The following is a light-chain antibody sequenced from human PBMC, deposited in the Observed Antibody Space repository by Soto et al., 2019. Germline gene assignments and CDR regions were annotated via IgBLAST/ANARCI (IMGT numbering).Light chain of an antibody. V-gene: IGLV2-14*01. CDR2: EVS. J-gene: IGLJ2*01. CDR3: CSYAGSTTRVL. Sequence: QSALTQPAFVSGSPGQSIIISCTGTSSDVDTYKYVSWYQQHPGKAPKLMIYEVSHRPSGVSDRFSGSKSGNTASLTISGLQAEDEADYYCCSYAGSTTRVLFGGGTKLTVL. CDR1: SSDVDTYKY.